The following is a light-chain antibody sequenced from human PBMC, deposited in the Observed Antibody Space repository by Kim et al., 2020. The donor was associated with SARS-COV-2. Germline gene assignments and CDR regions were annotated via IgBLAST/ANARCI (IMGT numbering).Light chain of an antibody. V-gene: IGKV2-40*01. CDR2: TLS. J-gene: IGKJ2*01. Sequence: PAAMSCRSSQSLLDTEYGNPYLDWYQQTPGQSPQPLIYTLSYRASGVPDRFRGRGSGTDFTLKISRVEAEDVGVYYCMQRIEFPWTCGQGTKLEI. CDR3: MQRIEFPWT. CDR1: QSLLDTEYGNPY.